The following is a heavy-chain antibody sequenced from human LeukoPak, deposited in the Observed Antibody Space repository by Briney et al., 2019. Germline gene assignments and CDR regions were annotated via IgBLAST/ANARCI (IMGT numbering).Heavy chain of an antibody. D-gene: IGHD3-22*01. CDR3: AREPNYYDSSGYVDDY. Sequence: PGGSLRLSCAASGFTFSDYYMSWIRQAPGKGLEWVSYISSSGSTIYYADPVKGRFTISRDNAKNSLYLQMNSLRAEDTAVYYCAREPNYYDSSGYVDDYWGQGTLVTVSS. CDR2: ISSSGSTI. J-gene: IGHJ4*02. CDR1: GFTFSDYY. V-gene: IGHV3-11*01.